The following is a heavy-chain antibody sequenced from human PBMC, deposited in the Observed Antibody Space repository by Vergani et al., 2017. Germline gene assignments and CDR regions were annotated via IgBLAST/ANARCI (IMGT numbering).Heavy chain of an antibody. CDR3: AKDLSMVRGLRPPLSV. CDR1: GFTFSSYA. Sequence: EVQLLESGGGLVQPGGSLRLSCAASGFTFSSYAMSWVRQAPGKGLEWVSAISGSGGSTYYADSVKGRFTISRDNSKNTLYLQMNSLRAEDTAVYYCAKDLSMVRGLRPPLSVWGQGTTVTVSS. CDR2: ISGSGGST. D-gene: IGHD3-10*01. J-gene: IGHJ6*02. V-gene: IGHV3-23*01.